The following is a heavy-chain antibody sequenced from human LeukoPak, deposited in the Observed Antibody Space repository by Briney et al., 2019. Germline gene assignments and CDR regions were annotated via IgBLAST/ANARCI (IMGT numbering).Heavy chain of an antibody. CDR1: GFAFSSYW. D-gene: IGHD6-25*01. J-gene: IGHJ4*02. CDR2: IKQDGSEK. V-gene: IGHV3-7*01. CDR3: ARDSARHFDY. Sequence: GGSLRLSCTASGFAFSSYWMSWVRQAPGRGLEWVANIKQDGSEKHYVDSVRGRFTISRDNTKNSLYLQMNSLRAEDTAMYYCARDSARHFDYWGQGTLVTVSS.